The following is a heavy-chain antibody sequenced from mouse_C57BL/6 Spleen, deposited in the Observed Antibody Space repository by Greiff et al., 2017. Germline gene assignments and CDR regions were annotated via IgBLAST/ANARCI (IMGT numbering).Heavy chain of an antibody. Sequence: QVQLQQPGAELVRPGPSVKLSCKASGYTFTSYWMHWVKQRPGQGLEWIGVIDPSDSYTNYNQKFKGKATLTVDTSSSTAYMQLSSLTSEDSAVYYCARPDAMDYWGQGTSVTVSS. CDR3: ARPDAMDY. V-gene: IGHV1-59*01. CDR2: IDPSDSYT. J-gene: IGHJ4*01. CDR1: GYTFTSYW.